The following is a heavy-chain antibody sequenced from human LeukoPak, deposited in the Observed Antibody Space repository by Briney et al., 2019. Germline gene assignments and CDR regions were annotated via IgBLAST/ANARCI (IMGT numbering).Heavy chain of an antibody. CDR3: AKGDNYRGVAEYFQH. J-gene: IGHJ1*01. CDR2: ISGSGGST. V-gene: IGHV3-23*01. D-gene: IGHD3-10*01. Sequence: PGGSLRLSCAASGFTFSSYAMSWVRQAPGKGLEWVSAISGSGGSTYYADSVKGRFTISRDNSKNTLYLQMNSLRAEDTAVYYCAKGDNYRGVAEYFQHWGQGTLVTVSS. CDR1: GFTFSSYA.